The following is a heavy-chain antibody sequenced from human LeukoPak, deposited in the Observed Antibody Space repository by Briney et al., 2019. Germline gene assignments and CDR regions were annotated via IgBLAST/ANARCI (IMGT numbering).Heavy chain of an antibody. CDR1: GLTFSNFA. CDR3: SKDRPTPRTGWFDP. J-gene: IGHJ5*02. Sequence: GGSLRLSCAASGLTFSNFAMSWVRQAPGKGLEWVSGITTNGGSAYYADSVKGRFTISRDNSRNTLYLQMNSLRAEDTALYYCSKDRPTPRTGWFDPWGQGTLVTVSS. CDR2: ITTNGGSA. V-gene: IGHV3-23*01. D-gene: IGHD6-6*01.